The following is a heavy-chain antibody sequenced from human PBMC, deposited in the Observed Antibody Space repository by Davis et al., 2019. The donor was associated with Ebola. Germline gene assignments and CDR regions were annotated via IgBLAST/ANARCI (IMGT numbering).Heavy chain of an antibody. J-gene: IGHJ5*02. CDR3: ARRIAARPDCFDP. CDR1: GGSISSSSYY. V-gene: IGHV4-39*01. CDR2: IFYNGNT. D-gene: IGHD6-6*01. Sequence: MPSETLSLTCTVSGGSISSSSYYWGWIRQPPGKGLEWIGSIFYNGNTYYNPSLKSRVTMSVDTPKNQFSLRLSSVTAADTAVYYCARRIAARPDCFDPWGQGTLVTVSS.